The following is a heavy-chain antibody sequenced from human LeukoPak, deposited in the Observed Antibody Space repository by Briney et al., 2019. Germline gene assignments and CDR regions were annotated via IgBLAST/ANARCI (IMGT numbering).Heavy chain of an antibody. D-gene: IGHD3-3*01. J-gene: IGHJ4*02. CDR3: ASDESATYYDFWSGYEFDY. CDR2: ISAYNGNT. Sequence: GASVKVSCKASGYTFTSYGISWVRQAPGQGLEWMGWISAYNGNTNYAQKLQGRVTMTTDTSTSTAYMELRSLRSDDTAVYYCASDESATYYDFWSGYEFDYWGQGTLVTVSS. V-gene: IGHV1-18*01. CDR1: GYTFTSYG.